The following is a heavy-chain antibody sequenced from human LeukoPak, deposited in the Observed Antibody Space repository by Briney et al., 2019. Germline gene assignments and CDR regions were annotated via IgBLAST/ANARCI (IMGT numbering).Heavy chain of an antibody. CDR3: ASTAADYYYYYYMDA. D-gene: IGHD6-13*01. Sequence: RASVKVSCKASGYTFTGYYMHWVRQAPGQGLEWMGWINPNSGGTNYAQKFQGRVTMTRDTSISTAYMELSRLRSDDTAVYYCASTAADYYYYYYMDAWGKGTTVTVSS. CDR1: GYTFTGYY. CDR2: INPNSGGT. J-gene: IGHJ6*03. V-gene: IGHV1-2*02.